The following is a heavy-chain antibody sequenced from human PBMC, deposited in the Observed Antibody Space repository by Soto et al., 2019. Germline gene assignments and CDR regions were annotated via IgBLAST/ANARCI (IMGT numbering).Heavy chain of an antibody. CDR1: GFTVSSNY. J-gene: IGHJ4*02. D-gene: IGHD5-18*01. CDR2: IYSGGST. Sequence: GGSLSLSCAASGFTVSSNYMSWVRQAPGKGLEWVSVIYSGGSTYYADSVKGRFTISRDNSKNTLYLQMNSLRAEDTAVYYCARSPYSYGPIDYWGQGTLVTVSS. CDR3: ARSPYSYGPIDY. V-gene: IGHV3-66*01.